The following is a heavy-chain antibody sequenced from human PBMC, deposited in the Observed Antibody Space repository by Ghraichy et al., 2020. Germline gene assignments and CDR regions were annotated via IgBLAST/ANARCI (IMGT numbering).Heavy chain of an antibody. CDR2: INHSGST. D-gene: IGHD6-6*01. J-gene: IGHJ3*02. CDR3: ARVSDQIAAGPVDI. V-gene: IGHV4-34*01. CDR1: GGSFSGYY. Sequence: SETLSLTCAVYGGSFSGYYWSWIRQPPGKGLEWIGEINHSGSTNYNPSLKSRVTISVDTSKNQFFLKLSSVTAADTAVYYCARVSDQIAAGPVDIWGQGTMVTVSS.